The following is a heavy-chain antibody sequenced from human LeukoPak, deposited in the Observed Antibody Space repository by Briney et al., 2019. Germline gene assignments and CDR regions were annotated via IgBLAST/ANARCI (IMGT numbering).Heavy chain of an antibody. CDR1: GFTFSSYW. J-gene: IGHJ4*02. D-gene: IGHD3-10*01. V-gene: IGHV3-7*04. Sequence: GGSLRLSCAASGFTFSSYWMSWVRQAPGKGLEWVANIKQDGSEKYYVDSVKGRFTISRDNAKNSLYLQMNSLRAEDTAVYYCARGGSSITMLRGLFDYWGQGTLVTVSS. CDR2: IKQDGSEK. CDR3: ARGGSSITMLRGLFDY.